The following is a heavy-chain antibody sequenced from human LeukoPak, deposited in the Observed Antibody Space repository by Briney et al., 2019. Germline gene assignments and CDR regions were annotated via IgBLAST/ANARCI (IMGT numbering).Heavy chain of an antibody. Sequence: SVKVSRKASGGTFSSYAISWVRQAPGQGLEWMGGIIPIFGTANYAQKFQGRVTITADESTSTAYMELSSLRSEDTAVYYCARSGVAAAGTYDYWGQGTLVTVSS. CDR1: GGTFSSYA. V-gene: IGHV1-69*01. CDR2: IIPIFGTA. D-gene: IGHD6-13*01. CDR3: ARSGVAAAGTYDY. J-gene: IGHJ4*02.